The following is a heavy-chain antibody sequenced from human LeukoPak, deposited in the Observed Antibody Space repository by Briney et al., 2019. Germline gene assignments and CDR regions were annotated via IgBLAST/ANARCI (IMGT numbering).Heavy chain of an antibody. Sequence: GGSLRLSCAASGFTVSSNYMSWVCQAPGKGLEWVSVIYSGGSTYYADSVKGRFTISRHNSKNTLYLQMNSLRAEDTAVYYCARGKGVTTNAFDIWGQGTMVTVSS. CDR1: GFTVSSNY. CDR2: IYSGGST. CDR3: ARGKGVTTNAFDI. J-gene: IGHJ3*02. V-gene: IGHV3-53*04. D-gene: IGHD4-11*01.